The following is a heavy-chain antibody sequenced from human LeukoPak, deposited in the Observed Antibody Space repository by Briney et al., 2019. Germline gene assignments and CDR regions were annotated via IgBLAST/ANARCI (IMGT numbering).Heavy chain of an antibody. V-gene: IGHV3-30-3*01. Sequence: GGSLRLSCAASGFTFSSYAMSWVRQAPGKGLEWVAVISYDGSNKYYADSVKGRFTISRDNSKNTLYLQMNSLRAEDTAVYYCARDQAYCGGDCYYFYYYYGMDVWGQGTTVTVSS. CDR1: GFTFSSYA. CDR3: ARDQAYCGGDCYYFYYYYGMDV. CDR2: ISYDGSNK. J-gene: IGHJ6*02. D-gene: IGHD2-21*02.